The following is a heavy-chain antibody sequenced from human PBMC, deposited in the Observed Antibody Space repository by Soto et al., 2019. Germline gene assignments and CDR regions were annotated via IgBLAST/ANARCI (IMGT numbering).Heavy chain of an antibody. D-gene: IGHD3-16*01. CDR2: IYFSGRT. V-gene: IGHV4-61*08. J-gene: IGHJ5*02. Sequence: SETLSLTCTVSGDSVSSGDYYWTWIRQPPGKGLEWVGHIYFSGRTNYIPSLESRVTISLDTSKNQFSLKLTSVTAADTAVYYCARVPIDTYMIYWSDPWGQGTLVTVSP. CDR1: GDSVSSGDYY. CDR3: ARVPIDTYMIYWSDP.